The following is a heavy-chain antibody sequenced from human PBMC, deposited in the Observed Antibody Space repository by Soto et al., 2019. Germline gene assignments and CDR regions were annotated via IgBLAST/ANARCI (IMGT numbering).Heavy chain of an antibody. J-gene: IGHJ6*03. Sequence: GGSLRLSCAASEFTFTTYLMNWVRQAPGKGLEWVANIKQDGSERYYADFVKGRFTISRDNAKNSLFLQMSRLRAEDSVVYYCATVTTWKFYYYYMDVWGKGTTVTVSS. CDR2: IKQDGSER. CDR3: ATVTTWKFYYYYMDV. D-gene: IGHD4-17*01. V-gene: IGHV3-7*01. CDR1: EFTFTTYL.